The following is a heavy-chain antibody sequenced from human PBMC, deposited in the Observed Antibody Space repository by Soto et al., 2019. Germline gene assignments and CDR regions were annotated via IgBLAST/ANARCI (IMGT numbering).Heavy chain of an antibody. J-gene: IGHJ6*02. V-gene: IGHV1-8*01. CDR2: MNPNNGNT. D-gene: IGHD3-10*01. CDR1: GYTFSSYD. CDR3: ARVNYYGPGRYEDYHYYYGMDV. Sequence: AAVKVSCKASGYTFSSYDIHWVRQSTGQGLEWMGWMNPNNGNTGYAQKFQGRVTMTRDTSIRTAYMEVSSLRSEDTAVYFCARVNYYGPGRYEDYHYYYGMDVWGQGTTVTVSS.